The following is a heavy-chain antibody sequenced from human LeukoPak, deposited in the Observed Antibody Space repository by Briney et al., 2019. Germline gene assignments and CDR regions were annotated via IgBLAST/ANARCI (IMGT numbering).Heavy chain of an antibody. J-gene: IGHJ4*02. CDR3: ATLGVATDY. CDR1: GYSFTSYW. V-gene: IGHV5-51*01. Sequence: GEFLKISCKGSGYSFTSYWIGWVRQMPGKGLEWMGIIYPGDSDTRYSPSFQGQVTISVDKSINTVYLQWTSLKASDTAMYYCATLGVATDYWGQGTLVTVSA. D-gene: IGHD5-12*01. CDR2: IYPGDSDT.